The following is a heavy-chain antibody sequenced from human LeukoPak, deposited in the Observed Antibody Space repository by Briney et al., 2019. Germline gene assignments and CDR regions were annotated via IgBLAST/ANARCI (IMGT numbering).Heavy chain of an antibody. V-gene: IGHV1-46*01. CDR1: GYTFTSYY. J-gene: IGHJ4*02. CDR3: ARADDSLNGGSGSIDY. Sequence: ASVKVSCKASGYTFTSYYMHWVRQAPGQGLEWMGIINPSGGSTSYAQKFQGRVTMTRDTSTSTVYKELSSLRSEDTAVYYCARADDSLNGGSGSIDYWGQGTLVTVSS. D-gene: IGHD3-22*01. CDR2: INPSGGST.